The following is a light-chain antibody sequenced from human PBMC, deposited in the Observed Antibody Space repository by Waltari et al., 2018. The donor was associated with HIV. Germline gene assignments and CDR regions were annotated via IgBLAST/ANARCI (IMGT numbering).Light chain of an antibody. CDR1: NIGSKS. V-gene: IGLV3-21*02. CDR3: QVWDSGSAHVV. J-gene: IGLJ2*01. CDR2: DGA. Sequence: SYVLTQPPSVSVAPGQTAGITCGGDNIGSKSVHWYQQKPGQAPVLLIYDGADRTSGIPERFSGSNSENTATLTIGRVEAGDEADYYCQVWDSGSAHVVFGGGTNLAVL.